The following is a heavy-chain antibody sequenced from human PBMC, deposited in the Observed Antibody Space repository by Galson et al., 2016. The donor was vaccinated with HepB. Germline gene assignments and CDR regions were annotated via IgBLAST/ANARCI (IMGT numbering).Heavy chain of an antibody. D-gene: IGHD2-15*01. CDR2: IYTGGST. CDR3: AREVVVVAAPWAFDI. Sequence: TLSLTCTVSGGSISSGSYYWSWIRQPAGKGLEWIGRIYTGGSTNYNPPLKSRVTISVDTSKNQFSLKLSSVTAADTAVYYCAREVVVVAAPWAFDIWGQGTMVTVSS. J-gene: IGHJ3*02. CDR1: GGSISSGSYY. V-gene: IGHV4-61*02.